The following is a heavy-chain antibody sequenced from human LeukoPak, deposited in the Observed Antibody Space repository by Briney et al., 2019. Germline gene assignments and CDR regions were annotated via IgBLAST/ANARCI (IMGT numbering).Heavy chain of an antibody. CDR3: ASSPSVEAAREYFNH. CDR2: TSNTGTT. V-gene: IGHV4-4*09. D-gene: IGHD3-3*01. CDR1: AGSIRSHY. J-gene: IGHJ4*02. Sequence: SGTLSLTCSVSAGSIRSHYWNWIRQPPGKGLELIGYTSNTGTTNYNPSLKSRVVISLDTSKSQFSLRLSSVTAADTAVYYCASSPSVEAAREYFNHWGQGTLVTVSS.